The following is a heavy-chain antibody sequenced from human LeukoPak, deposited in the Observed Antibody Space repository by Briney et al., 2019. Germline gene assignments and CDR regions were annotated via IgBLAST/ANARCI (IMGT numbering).Heavy chain of an antibody. V-gene: IGHV1-2*02. D-gene: IGHD3-3*01. J-gene: IGHJ5*02. Sequence: ASVKVSCKASGYTFTGYYMHWVRQAPGQGLEWMGWINPNSGGTNYAQKFQGRVTMTRDTSISTAYMELSRLRSDDTAVYYCARGGIFGVTRTPNWYDPWGQGTLVTISS. CDR3: ARGGIFGVTRTPNWYDP. CDR1: GYTFTGYY. CDR2: INPNSGGT.